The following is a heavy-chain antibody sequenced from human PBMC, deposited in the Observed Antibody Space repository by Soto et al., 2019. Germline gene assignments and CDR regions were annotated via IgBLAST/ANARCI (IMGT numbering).Heavy chain of an antibody. J-gene: IGHJ4*02. CDR1: GYTFTSYG. Sequence: QVRLEQSGPEVKKTGASVKVSCKASGYTFTSYGISWVRQAPGQGLEWMGWINIYSGDANYAQSFQDRVTMTRDTSTNTDYMEMRTLRSDDTAVYYCARALYYYDNSGLAYWGQGTLVTVSS. V-gene: IGHV1-18*01. CDR3: ARALYYYDNSGLAY. CDR2: INIYSGDA. D-gene: IGHD3-22*01.